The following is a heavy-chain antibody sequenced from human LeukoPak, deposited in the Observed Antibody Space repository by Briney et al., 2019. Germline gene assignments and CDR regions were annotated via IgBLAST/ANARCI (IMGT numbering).Heavy chain of an antibody. D-gene: IGHD3-16*01. V-gene: IGHV4-59*01. Sequence: SETLSLTCTVSGGSISSYYWSWIRQPPGKGLEWIGYIYYSGSTNYNPSLKSRVTISVDTSKNQFSLKLSSVTAADTAVYYCARVITVRGVIFDYWGQGTLVTVSS. CDR2: IYYSGST. CDR3: ARVITVRGVIFDY. CDR1: GGSISSYY. J-gene: IGHJ4*02.